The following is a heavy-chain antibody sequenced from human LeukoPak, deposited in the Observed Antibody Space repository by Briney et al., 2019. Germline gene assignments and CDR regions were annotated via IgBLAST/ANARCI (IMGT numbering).Heavy chain of an antibody. CDR1: GGSITSSSYY. J-gene: IGHJ4*02. CDR2: IYYTGST. CDR3: ARLRYSGNFDY. D-gene: IGHD3-9*01. V-gene: IGHV4-39*01. Sequence: PSETLSLTCTVSGGSITSSSYYWGWIRQPPGKGLEWIGSIYYTGSTYYNPSLKSRVTISVDTSQNQFSLKLSSVTAADTAVYYCARLRYSGNFDYWGQGTLVTVSS.